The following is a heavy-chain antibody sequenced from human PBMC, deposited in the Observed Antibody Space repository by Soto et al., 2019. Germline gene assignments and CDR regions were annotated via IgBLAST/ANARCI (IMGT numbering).Heavy chain of an antibody. D-gene: IGHD3-3*01. J-gene: IGHJ6*03. V-gene: IGHV3-7*01. CDR1: GFTFSSYW. Sequence: LRLSCAASGFTFSSYWMSWVRQAPGKGLEWVANIKQDGSEKYYVDSVKGRFTISRDNAKNSLYLQMNSLRAEDTAVYYCATRYYYFWSGYFSAGYYYYMDVWGKGTTVTVSS. CDR2: IKQDGSEK. CDR3: ATRYYYFWSGYFSAGYYYYMDV.